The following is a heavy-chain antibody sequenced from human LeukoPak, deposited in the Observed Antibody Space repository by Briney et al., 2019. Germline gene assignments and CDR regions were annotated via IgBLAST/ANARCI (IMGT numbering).Heavy chain of an antibody. CDR1: GDSVSSGDYY. CDR2: ISSSGST. CDR3: ARGPYSYDSSGAFDI. J-gene: IGHJ3*02. D-gene: IGHD3-22*01. V-gene: IGHV4-61*02. Sequence: PSETLSLTCTVSGDSVSSGDYYWSWIRQPAGKGLEWIGRISSSGSTNYNPSLKSRVTISVDTSKNQFSLKLSSVTAADTAVYFCARGPYSYDSSGAFDIWGQGTMVTVSS.